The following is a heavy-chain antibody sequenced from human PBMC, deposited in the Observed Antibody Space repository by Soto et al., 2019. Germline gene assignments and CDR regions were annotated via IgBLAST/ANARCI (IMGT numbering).Heavy chain of an antibody. CDR2: IWYDGSNK. J-gene: IGHJ3*02. CDR1: GFTFSSYG. D-gene: IGHD2-15*01. CDR3: ARSLGYCSGGSCYSHAFDI. Sequence: QVQLVESGGGVVQPGRSPRLSCAASGFTFSSYGMHWVRQAPGKGLEWVAVIWYDGSNKYYADSVKGRFTISRDNSKNTLYLQMNSLRAEDTAVYYCARSLGYCSGGSCYSHAFDIWGQGTMVTVSS. V-gene: IGHV3-33*01.